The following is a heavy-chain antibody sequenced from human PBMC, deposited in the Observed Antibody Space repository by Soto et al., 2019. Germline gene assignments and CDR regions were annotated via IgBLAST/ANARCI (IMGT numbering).Heavy chain of an antibody. CDR1: GFTFSNAW. CDR3: TTDPLPTIQLCFHGPDY. D-gene: IGHD5-18*01. Sequence: GSLRLSCAASGFTFSNAWMSWVRQAPGKGLEWVGRIKSKTDGGTTDYAAPVKGRFTISRDDSKNTLYLQMNSLKTEDTAVYYCTTDPLPTIQLCFHGPDYWGQGTLVTVSS. J-gene: IGHJ4*02. V-gene: IGHV3-15*01. CDR2: IKSKTDGGTT.